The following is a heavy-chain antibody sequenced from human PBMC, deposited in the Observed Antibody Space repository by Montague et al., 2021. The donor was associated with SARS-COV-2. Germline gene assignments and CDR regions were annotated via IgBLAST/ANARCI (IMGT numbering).Heavy chain of an antibody. V-gene: IGHV4-59*01. CDR1: GGSISSYY. CDR2: IYYSCST. Sequence: SETLSLTCTVSGGSISSYYWSWIRQPPGKGLEWIGYIYYSCSTNSNPSLKIRVTISLDTSKNQFSLRLNPVTAADTAVYYCARGSYGLDAFDIWGQGTMATVSS. D-gene: IGHD5-18*01. J-gene: IGHJ3*02. CDR3: ARGSYGLDAFDI.